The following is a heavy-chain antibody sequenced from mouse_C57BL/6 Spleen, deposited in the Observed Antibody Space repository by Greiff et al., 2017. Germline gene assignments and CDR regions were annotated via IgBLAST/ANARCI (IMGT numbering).Heavy chain of an antibody. CDR2: INPYNGGT. J-gene: IGHJ4*01. CDR1: GYTFTDYY. V-gene: IGHV1-19*01. D-gene: IGHD4-1*01. Sequence: EVQLQQSGPVLVKPGASVKMSCKASGYTFTDYYMNWVKQSHGKSLEWIGVINPYNGGTSYNQKFKGKATLTVDKSSSTAYMELNSLTSEDSAVYYCARMGETGGAMDYWGQGTSVTVSS. CDR3: ARMGETGGAMDY.